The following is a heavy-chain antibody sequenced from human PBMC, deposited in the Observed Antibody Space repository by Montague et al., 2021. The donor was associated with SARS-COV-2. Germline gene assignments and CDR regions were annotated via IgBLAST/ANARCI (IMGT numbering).Heavy chain of an antibody. Sequence: SLRLSFPASGFTFSSSAMIWVRQAPGKGLEWVSVIYSGGSSTYYADSVKGRFTISRDNSKNTLYLEMNSLRAEDTAVYYCAIVTYYAILTGSIPFRYYFDYWGQGTLVTVSS. V-gene: IGHV3-23*03. J-gene: IGHJ4*02. CDR1: GFTFSSSA. CDR3: AIVTYYAILTGSIPFRYYFDY. CDR2: IYSGGSST. D-gene: IGHD3-9*01.